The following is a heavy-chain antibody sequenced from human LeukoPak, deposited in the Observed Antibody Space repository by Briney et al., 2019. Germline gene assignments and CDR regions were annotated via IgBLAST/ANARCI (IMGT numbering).Heavy chain of an antibody. D-gene: IGHD2-15*01. CDR3: ARARRSGPTMSPFDY. CDR2: ISYDGSNK. V-gene: IGHV3-30-3*01. Sequence: GGSLRLSCAASGFTFSSYWMSWVRQAPGKGLEWVAVISYDGSNKYYADSVKGRFTISRDNSKNTLYLQMNSLRAEDTAVYYCARARRSGPTMSPFDYWGQGTLVTVSS. CDR1: GFTFSSYW. J-gene: IGHJ4*02.